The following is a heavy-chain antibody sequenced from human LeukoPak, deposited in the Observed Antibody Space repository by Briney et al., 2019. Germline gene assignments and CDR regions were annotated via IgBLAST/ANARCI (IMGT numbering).Heavy chain of an antibody. CDR2: IYYSGSTNT. Sequence: PSETLSLTCTVSGGSISSYYWSWIRQPPGKGLEWIGYIYYSGSTNTNYNPSLKSRVTISVDTSKNQFSLKLSSVTAADTAVYYCARIRGGSGYDDYWGQGTLVTVSS. D-gene: IGHD5-12*01. V-gene: IGHV4-59*08. CDR3: ARIRGGSGYDDY. J-gene: IGHJ4*02. CDR1: GGSISSYY.